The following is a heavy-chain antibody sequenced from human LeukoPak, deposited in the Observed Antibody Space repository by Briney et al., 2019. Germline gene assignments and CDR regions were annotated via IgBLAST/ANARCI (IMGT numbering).Heavy chain of an antibody. CDR2: ISGSGGST. CDR1: GFTFSSYA. CDR3: AKTRERYYYYGMDV. Sequence: GGTLRLSCAASGFTFSSYAMSWVRQAPGKGLEWVSAISGSGGSTYYADSVKGRFTISRDNSKNTLYLQMNSLRAEDTAVYYCAKTRERYYYYGMDVWGQGTTVTVSS. J-gene: IGHJ6*02. D-gene: IGHD1-1*01. V-gene: IGHV3-23*01.